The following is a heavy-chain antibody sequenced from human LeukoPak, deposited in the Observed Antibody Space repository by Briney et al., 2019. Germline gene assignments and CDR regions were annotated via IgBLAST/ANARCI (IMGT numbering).Heavy chain of an antibody. Sequence: GGSLRLSCAASGFTFSNYAMPWVRQAPGKGLEWVSTISGSGDSTYYSDSVKGRFTISRDNSENTLYLQLNSLRAEDTAVFYCAKGGWGTVLDYWGQGTLVTVSP. V-gene: IGHV3-23*01. D-gene: IGHD3-16*01. CDR2: ISGSGDST. CDR1: GFTFSNYA. CDR3: AKGGWGTVLDY. J-gene: IGHJ4*02.